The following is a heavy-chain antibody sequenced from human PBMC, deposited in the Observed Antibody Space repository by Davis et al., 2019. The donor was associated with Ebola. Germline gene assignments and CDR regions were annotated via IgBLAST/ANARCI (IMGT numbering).Heavy chain of an antibody. CDR1: GFTFSSYA. D-gene: IGHD1-1*01. Sequence: PGGSLRLSCSASGFTFSSYAMHWVRQAPGKGLEYVSAISSNGGSTYYADSVKGRFTISRDNSKNTLYLQMSSLRAEDTAVYYCVKSYGGGYNWNDDDYWGQGTLVTVSS. CDR3: VKSYGGGYNWNDDDY. CDR2: ISSNGGST. V-gene: IGHV3-64D*08. J-gene: IGHJ4*02.